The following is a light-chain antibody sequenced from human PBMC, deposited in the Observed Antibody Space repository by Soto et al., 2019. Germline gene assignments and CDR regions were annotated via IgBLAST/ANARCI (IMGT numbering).Light chain of an antibody. CDR1: QGISSY. V-gene: IGKV1-9*01. CDR2: PAS. Sequence: IKLTQSPSSLSASVGGRVTIACRASQGISSYLAWYQQKPGKAPKILIYPASTLQSGVPSRFSGSGSGTDFTLTISSLQPEDSSTYYCQQLNIYPITFGQGTRLEIK. CDR3: QQLNIYPIT. J-gene: IGKJ5*01.